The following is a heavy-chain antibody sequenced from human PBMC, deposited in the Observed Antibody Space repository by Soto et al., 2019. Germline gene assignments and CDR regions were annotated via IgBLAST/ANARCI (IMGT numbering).Heavy chain of an antibody. D-gene: IGHD6-19*01. CDR3: ARGLITGSHYSGGWYYFDS. V-gene: IGHV4-34*01. J-gene: IGHJ4*02. CDR2: INHSGSA. Sequence: QVQLQQSGAGLLKPSETLSLTCAVYGESFSGYIWTWIRQTPGKGLQWIGQINHSGSAYYNPSLKSRVTISVHTSNSQFSLGLSSVTAADTAVYYCARGLITGSHYSGGWYYFDSWGQGTQVTVSS. CDR1: GESFSGYI.